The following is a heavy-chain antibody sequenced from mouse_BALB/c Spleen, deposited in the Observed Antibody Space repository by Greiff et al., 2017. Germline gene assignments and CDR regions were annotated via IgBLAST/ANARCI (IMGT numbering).Heavy chain of an antibody. D-gene: IGHD2-1*01. J-gene: IGHJ4*01. V-gene: IGHV1-66*01. CDR3: AAYGNYVYAMDY. CDR2: IFPGSGNT. Sequence: VKLVESGPELVKPGASVKISCKASGYSFTSYYIHWVKQRPGQGLEWIGWIFPGSGNTKYNEKFKGKATLTADTSSSTAYMQLSSLTSEDSAVYFCAAYGNYVYAMDYWGQGTSVTVSS. CDR1: GYSFTSYY.